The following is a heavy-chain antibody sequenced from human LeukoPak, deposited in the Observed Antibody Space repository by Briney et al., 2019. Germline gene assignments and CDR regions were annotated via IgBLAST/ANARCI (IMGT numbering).Heavy chain of an antibody. CDR2: INPNSGGT. Sequence: ASVKVSCKASGYTFTGYYMHWVRQAPGQGLEWMGWINPNSGGTNYAQKFQGRVTMTRDTSISTAYMELSRLRSDDTAVYYCARTNYAWGKTDYWGQGTLVTVSS. J-gene: IGHJ4*02. CDR3: ARTNYAWGKTDY. V-gene: IGHV1-2*02. CDR1: GYTFTGYY. D-gene: IGHD4/OR15-4a*01.